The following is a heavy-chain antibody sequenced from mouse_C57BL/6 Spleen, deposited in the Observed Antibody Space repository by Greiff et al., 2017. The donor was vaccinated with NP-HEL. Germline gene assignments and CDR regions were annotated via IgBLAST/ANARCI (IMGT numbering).Heavy chain of an antibody. CDR3: ARGHYYGSSYFDY. CDR2: IDPSDSYT. D-gene: IGHD1-1*01. J-gene: IGHJ2*01. CDR1: GYTFTSYW. Sequence: QVHVKQPGAELVKPGASVKLSCKASGYTFTSYWMQWVKQRPGQGLEWIGEIDPSDSYTNYNQKFKGKATLTVDTSSSTAYMQLSSLTSEDSAVYYCARGHYYGSSYFDYWGQGTTLTVSS. V-gene: IGHV1-50*01.